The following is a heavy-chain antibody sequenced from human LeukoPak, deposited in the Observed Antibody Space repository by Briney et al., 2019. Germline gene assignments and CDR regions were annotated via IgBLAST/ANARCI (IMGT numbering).Heavy chain of an antibody. Sequence: SVKVSCKVSGGTFSDYAITWVRQAPGQGLEWLGGFIPLFNTANYAQKFQGRVTLTADASATTAYMDLSSLRSEDTAVYYCARARVVHTPSSSYYFDYWGQGTLVTVSS. CDR2: FIPLFNTA. D-gene: IGHD3-3*01. CDR3: ARARVVHTPSSSYYFDY. J-gene: IGHJ4*02. CDR1: GGTFSDYA. V-gene: IGHV1-69*13.